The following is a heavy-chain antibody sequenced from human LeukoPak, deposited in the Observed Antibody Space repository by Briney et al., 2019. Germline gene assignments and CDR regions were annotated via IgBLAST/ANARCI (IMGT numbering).Heavy chain of an antibody. J-gene: IGHJ4*02. CDR1: GFTVSSNS. V-gene: IGHV3-66*04. CDR3: ASQNYGDYAFDC. D-gene: IGHD4-17*01. CDR2: IYSDGPT. Sequence: GGSLRLSCAPSGFTVSSNSMSWVRQAPGRGLEWVSVIYSDGPTYYADAVKGRFTISRDNSKNTLYLQMNSLRAEDTAVYYCASQNYGDYAFDCWGQGVLVTVSS.